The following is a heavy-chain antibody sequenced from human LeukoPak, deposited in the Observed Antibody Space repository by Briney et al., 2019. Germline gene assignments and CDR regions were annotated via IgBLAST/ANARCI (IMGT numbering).Heavy chain of an antibody. CDR3: ARVAVRGVISYYFDY. D-gene: IGHD3-10*01. V-gene: IGHV3-64*01. Sequence: GGSLRLSCAASGFTFSSYAMHWVRQARGKGLEYVSAISSNGGSTYYANSVKGRFTISRDNSKNTLYLQMGSLRAEDMAVYYCARVAVRGVISYYFDYWGQGNLVTVSS. CDR2: ISSNGGST. CDR1: GFTFSSYA. J-gene: IGHJ4*02.